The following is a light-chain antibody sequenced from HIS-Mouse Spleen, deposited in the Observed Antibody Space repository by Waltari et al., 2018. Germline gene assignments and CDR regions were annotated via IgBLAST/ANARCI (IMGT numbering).Light chain of an antibody. CDR3: AAWDDSRSGYV. CDR2: RNN. J-gene: IGLJ1*01. Sequence: QSVLTQPPSASGTPGQRVTISCSGSSSNIGSNYVYWYQQLPGTAPKLLIYRNNRRASGVPGRFAGSKAGTSASLAISGLRSEDEADYYCAAWDDSRSGYVFGTGTKVTVL. V-gene: IGLV1-47*01. CDR1: SSNIGSNY.